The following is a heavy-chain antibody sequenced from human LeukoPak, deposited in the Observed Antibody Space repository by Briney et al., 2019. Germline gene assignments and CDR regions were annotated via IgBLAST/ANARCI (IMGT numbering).Heavy chain of an antibody. CDR1: GFTLSTYA. J-gene: IGHJ4*02. V-gene: IGHV3-23*01. D-gene: IGHD1-26*01. CDR2: IRVSGNRA. CDR3: ARARLIVGAPDY. Sequence: GGSLRLSCAASGFTLSTYAMSWVRQAPGKGLEWASDIRVSGNRAYYSDSVKGRFTISRDNSKNTLYLQMNHLRAEDTAIYYCARARLIVGAPDYWGQGTLVTVSS.